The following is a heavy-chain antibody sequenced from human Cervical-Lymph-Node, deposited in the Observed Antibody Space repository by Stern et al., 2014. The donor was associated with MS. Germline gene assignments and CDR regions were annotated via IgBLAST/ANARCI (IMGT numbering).Heavy chain of an antibody. J-gene: IGHJ4*01. V-gene: IGHV1-2*02. CDR3: ARGSGTAYDLRGDY. CDR2: INPNSGGT. Sequence: VQLVQSGAEAKAPGASMKVSCRASRYIFTDYYLHWVRQAPGQGLEWLGWINPNSGGTNYAQNFQGRVTMTRDTSISTAYMELRWLGYADTAVYYCARGSGTAYDLRGDYWGQGTLVTVSS. D-gene: IGHD3-3*01. CDR1: RYIFTDYY.